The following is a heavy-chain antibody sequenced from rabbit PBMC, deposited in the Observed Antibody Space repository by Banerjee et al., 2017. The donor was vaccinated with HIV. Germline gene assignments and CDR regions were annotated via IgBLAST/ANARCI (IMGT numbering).Heavy chain of an antibody. CDR3: ARDGTADTVYAFKL. V-gene: IGHV1S45*01. CDR1: GFSFSSYS. CDR2: IYAGDGST. J-gene: IGHJ4*01. Sequence: QEQLEESGGGLVKPGASLTLTCTASGFSFSSYSMCWVHQAPGKGLEWIGCIYAGDGSTDYASWAKGRFTISKTSSTTVTLQMTSLTAADTATYFCARDGTADTVYAFKLWGQGTLVTVS. D-gene: IGHD4-2*01.